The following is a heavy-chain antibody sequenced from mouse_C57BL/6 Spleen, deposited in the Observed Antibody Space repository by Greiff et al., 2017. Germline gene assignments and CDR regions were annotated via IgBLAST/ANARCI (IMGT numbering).Heavy chain of an antibody. V-gene: IGHV1-39*01. D-gene: IGHD1-1*01. CDR3: ARGTFITTVVGPFDY. J-gene: IGHJ2*01. CDR1: GYSFTDYN. CDR2: INPNYGTT. Sequence: VQLQQSGPELVKPGASVKISCKASGYSFTDYNMNWVKQSNGKSLEWIGVINPNYGTTSYNQKFKGKATFTVDQSSSTAYMQLNSLTSEDSAVYYCARGTFITTVVGPFDYWGQGTTLTVSS.